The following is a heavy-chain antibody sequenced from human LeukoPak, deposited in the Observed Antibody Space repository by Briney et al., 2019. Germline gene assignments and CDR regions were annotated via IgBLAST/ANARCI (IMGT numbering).Heavy chain of an antibody. CDR3: AREFHYYYGSGSYYNRLWFDP. D-gene: IGHD3-10*01. CDR1: GGSISSDNYS. J-gene: IGHJ5*02. Sequence: SETLSLTCTVSGGSISSDNYSWSWIRQPAGKGLEWIGRVYTSGSTNYNPSLKSRVTISVDTSKKQFSLKLSSVTAADTAVYYCAREFHYYYGSGSYYNRLWFDPWGQGTLVTVSS. V-gene: IGHV4-61*02. CDR2: VYTSGST.